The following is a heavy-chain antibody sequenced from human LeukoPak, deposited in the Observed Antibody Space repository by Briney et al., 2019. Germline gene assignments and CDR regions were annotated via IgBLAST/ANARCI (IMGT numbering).Heavy chain of an antibody. V-gene: IGHV1-2*02. J-gene: IGHJ5*02. CDR1: GCTFTGYY. Sequence: ASVKVSCKASGCTFTGYYMHWVRQAPGQGLEWMGWINPNSGGTNYAQKFQGRVTMTRDTSISTAYMELSRLRSDDTAVYYCARDLPYSSSRWNWFDPWGQGTLVTVSS. CDR3: ARDLPYSSSRWNWFDP. CDR2: INPNSGGT. D-gene: IGHD6-6*01.